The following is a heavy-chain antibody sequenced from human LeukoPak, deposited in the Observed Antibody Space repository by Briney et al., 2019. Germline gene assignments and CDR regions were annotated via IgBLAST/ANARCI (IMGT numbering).Heavy chain of an antibody. CDR2: ISRSGGST. CDR1: GFTLGTYD. V-gene: IGHV3-23*01. CDR3: SKKGQSEDYGKPG. J-gene: IGHJ4*02. Sequence: GGSLRLSCAASGFTLGTYDMYWVRQAPGKGLECVSSISRSGGSTYYADSVKGRSTISRDNSKNTLYLQMSSLRADDTAVYYCSKKGQSEDYGKPGWGQGTLVTVSS. D-gene: IGHD4-17*01.